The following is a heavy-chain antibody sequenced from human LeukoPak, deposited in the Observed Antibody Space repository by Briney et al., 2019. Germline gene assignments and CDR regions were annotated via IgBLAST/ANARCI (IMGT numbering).Heavy chain of an antibody. J-gene: IGHJ4*02. CDR3: AKDLDY. CDR1: GFTFSIYG. Sequence: GRSLRLSCAASGFTFSIYGMHWVRQAPGKGLEWVAVISYDGSNKYYADSVKGRFTISRDNSKNTLYLQMNSLRAEDTAVYDCAKDLDYWGQGTLVTVSS. V-gene: IGHV3-30*18. CDR2: ISYDGSNK.